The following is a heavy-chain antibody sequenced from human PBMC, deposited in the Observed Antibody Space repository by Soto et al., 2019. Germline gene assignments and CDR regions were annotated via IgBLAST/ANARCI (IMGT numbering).Heavy chain of an antibody. CDR2: ISAYNGNT. V-gene: IGHV1-18*01. CDR1: GYTFTSYG. D-gene: IGHD1-1*01. J-gene: IGHJ6*02. CDR3: ARTTGTGGYYYYGMDV. Sequence: ASVKVSCKASGYTFTSYGISWVRQAPGQGLEWMGWISAYNGNTNYAQKLQGRVTMTTDTSTSTAYMELRSLRSDDTAVYYCARTTGTGGYYYYGMDVWGQGTTVTVSS.